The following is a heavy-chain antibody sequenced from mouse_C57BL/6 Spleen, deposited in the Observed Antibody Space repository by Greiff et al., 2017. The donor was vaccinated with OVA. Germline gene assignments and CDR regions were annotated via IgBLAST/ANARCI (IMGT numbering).Heavy chain of an antibody. V-gene: IGHV1-80*01. Sequence: VQLQQSGAELVKPGASVKISCKASGYAFSSYWLNWVKQRPGKGLEWIGQIYPGDGDTNYNGKFKGKATLTADKSSSTAYMQLSSLTSEDSAVYFCARDGRLRDYYAMDYWGQGTSVTVSS. CDR1: GYAFSSYW. CDR3: ARDGRLRDYYAMDY. D-gene: IGHD2-4*01. J-gene: IGHJ4*01. CDR2: IYPGDGDT.